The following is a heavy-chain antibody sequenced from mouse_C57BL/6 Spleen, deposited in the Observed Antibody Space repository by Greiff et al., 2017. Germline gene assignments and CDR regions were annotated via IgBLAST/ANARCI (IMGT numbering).Heavy chain of an antibody. J-gene: IGHJ2*01. CDR3: ARVEDYYGIFDY. CDR2: ISYDGSN. D-gene: IGHD1-1*01. CDR1: GYSITSGYY. V-gene: IGHV3-6*01. Sequence: EVQLQESGPCLVKPSQSLSLTCSVTGYSITSGYYWNWIRQFPGNKLEWMGYISYDGSNNYNPSLKNRISITRDTSKNQFFLKLNSVTTEDTATYYCARVEDYYGIFDYWGQGTTLTVSS.